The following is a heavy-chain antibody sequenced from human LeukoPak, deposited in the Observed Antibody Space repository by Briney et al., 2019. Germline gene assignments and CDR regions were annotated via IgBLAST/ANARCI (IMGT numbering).Heavy chain of an antibody. J-gene: IGHJ4*02. D-gene: IGHD4-17*01. CDR2: IRGSDAST. Sequence: TGGSLRLSCAASGFPFSTYAMSWVGQALGKGLEGVSSIRGSDASTYYADSVKGRFAISRDNSKNTLYLQMNSLRAEDTAVYYCAKDVYGDYGGLDYWGQGTLVTVSS. CDR1: GFPFSTYA. CDR3: AKDVYGDYGGLDY. V-gene: IGHV3-23*01.